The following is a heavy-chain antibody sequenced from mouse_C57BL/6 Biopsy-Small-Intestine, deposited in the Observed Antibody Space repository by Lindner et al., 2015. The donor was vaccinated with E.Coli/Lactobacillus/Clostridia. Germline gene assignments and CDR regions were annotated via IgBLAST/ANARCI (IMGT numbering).Heavy chain of an antibody. CDR3: ARGFPPYGLDV. J-gene: IGHJ1*01. V-gene: IGHV1S126*01. CDR1: GGTLTKYT. CDR2: IIPAVQTP. D-gene: IGHD1-1*02. Sequence: SVKVSCKASGGTLTKYTLSWVRQAPGQGLEWMGRIIPAVQTPNYAQKFQDRVTVTADKSATTAYLEVSNLRSDDTAVYYCARGFPPYGLDVWGQGTTVTVSS.